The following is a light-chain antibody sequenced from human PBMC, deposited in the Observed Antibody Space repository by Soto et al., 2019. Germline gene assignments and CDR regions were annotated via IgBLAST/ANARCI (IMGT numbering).Light chain of an antibody. V-gene: IGLV2-11*01. CDR3: CSYAGSYTWV. J-gene: IGLJ3*02. CDR1: SSDVGNYNY. Sequence: QSALTQPRSVSGSPGQSVTISCTGTSSDVGNYNYVSWYQQHPGKAPKFMIYDVNKRPSGVPDRFSGSKSGNTASLTISGLQAEDEADYYCCSYAGSYTWVFGGGTTLTVL. CDR2: DVN.